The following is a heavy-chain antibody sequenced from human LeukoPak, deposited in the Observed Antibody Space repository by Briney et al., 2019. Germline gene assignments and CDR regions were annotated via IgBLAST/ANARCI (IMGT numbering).Heavy chain of an antibody. CDR2: ISSSSSYI. V-gene: IGHV3-21*01. D-gene: IGHD5-18*01. CDR1: GFTSSSYS. J-gene: IGHJ3*02. Sequence: GGSLRLSCAASGFTSSSYSMNWVRQAPGKGLEWVSSISSSSSYIYYADSVKGRFTISRDNAKNSLYLQMNSLRAEDTAVYYCARVDTVMADAFDIWGQGTMVTVSS. CDR3: ARVDTVMADAFDI.